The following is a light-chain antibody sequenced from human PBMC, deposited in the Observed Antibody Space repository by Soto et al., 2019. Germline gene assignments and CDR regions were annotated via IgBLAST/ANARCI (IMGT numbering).Light chain of an antibody. CDR2: DVS. CDR1: SSDVGGYNY. Sequence: QSALTQPASVSGSPGQSITISCTGTSSDVGGYNYVSWYQQHPGKAPKLMIYDVSNRPSGVSNRFSGSKSGNTASLTISGLQAEDEADYYCSSITSINTWVFGGGTKLTVL. V-gene: IGLV2-14*03. J-gene: IGLJ3*02. CDR3: SSITSINTWV.